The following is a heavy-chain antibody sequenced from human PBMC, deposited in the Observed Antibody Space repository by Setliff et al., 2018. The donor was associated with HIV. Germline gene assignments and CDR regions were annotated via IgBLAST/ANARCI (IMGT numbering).Heavy chain of an antibody. CDR3: ARALFDNSPLDA. J-gene: IGHJ3*01. CDR2: VNPKSSGT. V-gene: IGHV1-2*02. Sequence: ASVTVSCRASGYSFTSYYMHWVRQAPGQGPEWMGWVNPKSSGTKYAQKFQGRVTMTRDTSIGTAYLELNGLTSDDTAMYYCARALFDNSPLDAWGQGTMVTVSS. D-gene: IGHD1-20*01. CDR1: GYSFTSYY.